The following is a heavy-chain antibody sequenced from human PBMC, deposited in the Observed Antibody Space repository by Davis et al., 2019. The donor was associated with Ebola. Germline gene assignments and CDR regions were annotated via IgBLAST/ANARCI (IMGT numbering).Heavy chain of an antibody. V-gene: IGHV1-69*13. Sequence: SVEVSCKASGGTFSSYAISWVRQAPGQGLEWMGGIIPIFGTANYAQKFQGRVTITADESTSTAYMELSSLRSEDTAVYYCAREGGYYYGSGSYYTPNYYYGMDVWGQGTTVTVSS. CDR3: AREGGYYYGSGSYYTPNYYYGMDV. J-gene: IGHJ6*02. D-gene: IGHD3-10*01. CDR2: IIPIFGTA. CDR1: GGTFSSYA.